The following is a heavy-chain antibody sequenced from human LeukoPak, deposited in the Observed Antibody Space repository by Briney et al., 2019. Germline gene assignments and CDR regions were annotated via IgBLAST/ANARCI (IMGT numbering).Heavy chain of an antibody. Sequence: GGSLRLSCAASGFTFSSYDISWVRQAPGKGLEWVSAISDSGGTTYYADSVKGRFTISRDNSKNTLYLRMNSLRAEDTAVYYCAKVSDTTMVYFFDYWGQGTLVTVSS. CDR3: AKVSDTTMVYFFDY. CDR2: ISDSGGTT. D-gene: IGHD5-18*01. V-gene: IGHV3-23*01. CDR1: GFTFSSYD. J-gene: IGHJ4*02.